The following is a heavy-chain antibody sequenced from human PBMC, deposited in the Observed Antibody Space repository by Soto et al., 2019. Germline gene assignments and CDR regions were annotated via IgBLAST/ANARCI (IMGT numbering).Heavy chain of an antibody. J-gene: IGHJ5*02. D-gene: IGHD1-1*01. CDR3: TTAPRGYPGPSDP. Sequence: RFTISRDDSKNTLYLQMNSLKTEDTAVYYCTTAPRGYPGPSDPWGQGTLVTVSS. V-gene: IGHV3-15*01.